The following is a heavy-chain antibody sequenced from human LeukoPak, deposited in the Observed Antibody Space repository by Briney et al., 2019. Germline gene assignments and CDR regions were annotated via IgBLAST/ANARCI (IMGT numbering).Heavy chain of an antibody. CDR1: GFTFSTYG. CDR3: ARDRGV. Sequence: GSLRLSCVASGFTFSTYGMTWVRQAPGKGLEWVAGISGSGDATYHADSVKGRFPISRDNSKNTLYLQMNSLRAEDTAVYYCARDRGVWGQGTTVSVSS. J-gene: IGHJ6*02. CDR2: ISGSGDAT. V-gene: IGHV3-23*01.